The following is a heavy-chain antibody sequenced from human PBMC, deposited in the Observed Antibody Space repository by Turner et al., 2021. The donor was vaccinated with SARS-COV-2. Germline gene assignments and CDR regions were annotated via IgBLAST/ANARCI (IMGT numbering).Heavy chain of an antibody. J-gene: IGHJ5*02. D-gene: IGHD3-22*01. CDR3: ARHDSRITNIIVVPRNWFDP. CDR1: GASIGSRRTS. V-gene: IGHV4-39*01. Sequence: QLQLQVSVPGLVMSSATLSLTCTVSGASIGSRRTSCGWIRQPPGKGLEWIGSINYSGRTYYKSSLKSRVTISVDTSKNQISLKLSTVTAADTAKYYCARHDSRITNIIVVPRNWFDPWGQGTLVTVSS. CDR2: INYSGRT.